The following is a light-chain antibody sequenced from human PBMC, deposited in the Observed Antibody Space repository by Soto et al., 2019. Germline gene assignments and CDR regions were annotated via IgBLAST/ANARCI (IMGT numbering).Light chain of an antibody. CDR2: DVS. CDR3: CSYAGSYTFQV. CDR1: SSDIGGYNY. V-gene: IGLV2-11*01. J-gene: IGLJ1*01. Sequence: QSALTQPRSVSGSPGQSVTISCTGTSSDIGGYNYVSWYQQHPGKAPKLMIYDVSKRPSGVPDRFSGSNSGNTASLTISGLQAEDEADYYCCSYAGSYTFQVFGTGTKLTVL.